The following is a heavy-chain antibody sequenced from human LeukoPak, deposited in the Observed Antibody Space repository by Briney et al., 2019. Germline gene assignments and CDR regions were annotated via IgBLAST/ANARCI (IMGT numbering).Heavy chain of an antibody. CDR1: GYTFTSYY. CDR3: ARDRGYCSSTSCYTGEIYYYGMDV. CDR2: INPSGGRT. D-gene: IGHD2-2*02. J-gene: IGHJ6*02. V-gene: IGHV1-46*01. Sequence: ASVKVSCKASGYTFTSYYMHWVRQAPGQGFEWMGIINPSGGRTSYTQKFQGRVTMTRDTSTSTVYMELSSLRSEDTAVYYCARDRGYCSSTSCYTGEIYYYGMDVWGQGTTVTVSS.